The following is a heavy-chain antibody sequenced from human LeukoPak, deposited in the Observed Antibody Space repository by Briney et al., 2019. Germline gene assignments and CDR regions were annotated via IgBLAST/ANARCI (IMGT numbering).Heavy chain of an antibody. CDR1: GYSFTIYW. V-gene: IGHV5-51*01. Sequence: GESLKISCKGAGYSFTIYWLGWVRQMPGKGLEWMGIIYPGDSDTRYSPSFQGQVTISADKSISTAYLQWSSLKASDTAMYYCARLRPQDAFDIWGQGTMVTVSS. CDR2: IYPGDSDT. CDR3: ARLRPQDAFDI. J-gene: IGHJ3*02.